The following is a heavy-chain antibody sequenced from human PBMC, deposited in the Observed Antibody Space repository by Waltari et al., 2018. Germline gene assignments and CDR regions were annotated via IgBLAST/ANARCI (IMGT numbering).Heavy chain of an antibody. D-gene: IGHD4-17*01. CDR1: GGSISSSSYY. V-gene: IGHV4-39*07. J-gene: IGHJ6*02. CDR3: ARVPDGGYGDYVGGDYYYGMDV. CDR2: IYYSGST. Sequence: QLQLQESGPGLVKPSETLSLTSTVSGGSISSSSYYWGWLRQPPGTGLVGIGSIYYSGSTYYNPSLKSRVTISVDTSKNQFSLKLSSVTAADTAVYYCARVPDGGYGDYVGGDYYYGMDVWGQGTTVTVSS.